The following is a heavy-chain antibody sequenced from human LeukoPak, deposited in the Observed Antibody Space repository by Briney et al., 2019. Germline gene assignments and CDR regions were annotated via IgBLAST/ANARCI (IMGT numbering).Heavy chain of an antibody. D-gene: IGHD3-16*01. J-gene: IGHJ3*02. V-gene: IGHV3-53*01. CDR3: AKGENGIGAAFDI. CDR1: GFTVSSNY. CDR2: TYSDGST. Sequence: GGSLRLSCAASGFTVSSNYMGWVRQAPGKGLEWVSLTYSDGSTHYADSVKGRFTISRDNSENSLYLQMNTLRVEDTAVYYCAKGENGIGAAFDIWGQGTVVTVSS.